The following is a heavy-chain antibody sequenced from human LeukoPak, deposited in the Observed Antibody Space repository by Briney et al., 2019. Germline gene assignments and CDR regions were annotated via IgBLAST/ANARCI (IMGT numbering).Heavy chain of an antibody. CDR3: ARETPPYDNPDY. J-gene: IGHJ4*02. CDR1: GGSISSGSYY. V-gene: IGHV4-61*02. Sequence: PSETLSLTCTVSGGSISSGSYYWSWIRQPAGKGLEWIGRTHTTGSTNHNPSLKSRVTISMNTSENQFSLKLSSVTAAGTAVYYCARETPPYDNPDYWGQGALVTVSS. D-gene: IGHD3-22*01. CDR2: THTTGST.